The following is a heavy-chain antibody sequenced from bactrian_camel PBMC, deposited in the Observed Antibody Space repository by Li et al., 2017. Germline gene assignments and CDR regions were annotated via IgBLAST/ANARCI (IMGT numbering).Heavy chain of an antibody. CDR3: AKSLGTDWPGSFAD. CDR2: ISEGGST. J-gene: IGHJ4*01. D-gene: IGHD5*01. V-gene: IGHV3S40*01. CDR1: GFTFRRYY. Sequence: DVQLVESGGGLVQPGGSLKLACAASGFTFRRYYMSWVRQAPGKGLEWVSAISEGGSTYYADSMKGRLTISRDNAKNLVYLQLNSLKTEDMAMYYCAKSLGTDWPGSFADWGQGTQVTVS.